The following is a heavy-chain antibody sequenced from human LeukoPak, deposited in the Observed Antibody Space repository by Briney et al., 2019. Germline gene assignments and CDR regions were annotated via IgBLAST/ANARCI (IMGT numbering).Heavy chain of an antibody. J-gene: IGHJ5*02. Sequence: ASVKVSCKASGRTFSSYAISWVRQAPGQGLEWMGGIIPIFGTANYAQKFQGRVTITADESTSTAYMELSSLRSEDTAVYYCARDGRIRGFDPWGQGTLVTVSS. CDR2: IIPIFGTA. CDR3: ARDGRIRGFDP. CDR1: GRTFSSYA. D-gene: IGHD3-3*02. V-gene: IGHV1-69*01.